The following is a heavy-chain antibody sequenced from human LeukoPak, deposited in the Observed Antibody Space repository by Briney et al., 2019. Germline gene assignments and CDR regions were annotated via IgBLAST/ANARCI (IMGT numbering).Heavy chain of an antibody. CDR2: ISSSSSYI. CDR1: GFTFSSYS. J-gene: IGHJ4*02. V-gene: IGHV3-21*01. D-gene: IGHD2-15*01. Sequence: PGGSLRLSCAASGFTFSSYSMNWVRQAPGKGLEWVSSISSSSSYIYYADSVKGRFTISRDNAKNSLYLQMNSLRAEDTAVYYCASHCSGGSCYGVLYYLGQGTLFTVSS. CDR3: ASHCSGGSCYGVLYY.